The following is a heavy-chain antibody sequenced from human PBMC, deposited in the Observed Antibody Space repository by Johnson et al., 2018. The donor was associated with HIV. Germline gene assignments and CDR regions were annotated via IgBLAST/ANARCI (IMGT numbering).Heavy chain of an antibody. D-gene: IGHD6-6*01. V-gene: IGHV3-74*01. CDR2: INSDGSST. CDR3: AKDLTMYSSSSAAFDI. J-gene: IGHJ3*02. CDR1: GFTFSSYW. Sequence: EVHLVESGGGVVQPGGSLRLSCAASGFTFSSYWMHCVRQAPGKGLVCVSRINSDGSSTSYADSVKGLFTISRDYAKNSLYLQMNSLRTEDTALYYCAKDLTMYSSSSAAFDIWGQGTMVTVSS.